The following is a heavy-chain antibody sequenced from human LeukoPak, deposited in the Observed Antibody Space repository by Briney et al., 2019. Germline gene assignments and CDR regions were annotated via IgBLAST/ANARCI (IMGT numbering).Heavy chain of an antibody. Sequence: ASVKVSCKASGYTFTSYDINWVRQATGQGLEWMGWMNPNSGNTGYAQKFQGRVTMTRNTSISTAYVELSSLRSEETAVYYCARVLSEYDFWSGYYTGWGYYYYYGMDVWGQGTTVTVSS. J-gene: IGHJ6*02. CDR2: MNPNSGNT. CDR1: GYTFTSYD. V-gene: IGHV1-8*01. D-gene: IGHD3-3*01. CDR3: ARVLSEYDFWSGYYTGWGYYYYYGMDV.